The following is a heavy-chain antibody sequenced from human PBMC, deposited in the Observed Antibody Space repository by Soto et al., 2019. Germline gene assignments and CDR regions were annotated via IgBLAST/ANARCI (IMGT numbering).Heavy chain of an antibody. J-gene: IGHJ4*02. D-gene: IGHD5-12*01. CDR1: GGSLSSYY. V-gene: IGHV4-59*12. CDR3: ARDNRNEYSGYDYFDY. CDR2: IYYSGST. Sequence: PSETLSLTCTVSGGSLSSYYWSWIRQPPGKGLEWIGYIYYSGSTNYNPSLKSRVTISVDTSKNQFSLKLSSVTAADTAVYYCARDNRNEYSGYDYFDYWGQGTLVTVSS.